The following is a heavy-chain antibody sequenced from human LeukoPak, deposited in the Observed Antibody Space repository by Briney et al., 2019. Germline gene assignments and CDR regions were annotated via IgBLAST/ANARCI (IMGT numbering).Heavy chain of an antibody. Sequence: GGSLRLSCAASVFTFSSYWMSWVRQAPGKGLEWVAVIGSDESIKYYTDSVKGRFTISRDNSKNTLYLQMNTLRAEDTAIYYCARDIWFGEFTGFFDYWGQGTLVSVSS. CDR1: VFTFSSYW. J-gene: IGHJ4*02. D-gene: IGHD3-10*01. V-gene: IGHV3-33*08. CDR3: ARDIWFGEFTGFFDY. CDR2: IGSDESIK.